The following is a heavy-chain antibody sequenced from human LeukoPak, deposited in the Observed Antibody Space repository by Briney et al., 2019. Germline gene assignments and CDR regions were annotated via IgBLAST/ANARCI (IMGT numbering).Heavy chain of an antibody. V-gene: IGHV1-69*05. CDR2: IIPIFGTA. CDR3: ARDSGIAAAQSGGYMDV. Sequence: SVKVSCKASGGTFSSYAISWVRQAPGQGPEWRGGIIPIFGTANYAQKYQGRVTITTDESTSTAYVELSSLRSEDTAVYYCARDSGIAAAQSGGYMDVWGKGTTVTVSS. J-gene: IGHJ6*03. D-gene: IGHD6-13*01. CDR1: GGTFSSYA.